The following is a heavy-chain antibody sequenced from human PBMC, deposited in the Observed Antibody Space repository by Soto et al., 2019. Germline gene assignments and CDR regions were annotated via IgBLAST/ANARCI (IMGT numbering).Heavy chain of an antibody. D-gene: IGHD3-10*01. V-gene: IGHV4-59*08. CDR3: ATAGFGSAHGVVDL. CDR2: TKYNDDS. Sequence: QVQLQESGPGLVKPSETLSLTCTVSGGSINNYYCSWFRQPPGKGLEWIGYTKYNDDSAYNFSLKTGVTMTMDTSKTQVSLMAEAATASDLAVNFCATAGFGSAHGVVDLWGQGTTVIVSS. CDR1: GGSINNYY. J-gene: IGHJ6*02.